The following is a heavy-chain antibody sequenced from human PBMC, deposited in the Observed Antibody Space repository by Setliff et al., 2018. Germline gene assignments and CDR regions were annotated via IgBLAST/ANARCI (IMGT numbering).Heavy chain of an antibody. V-gene: IGHV3-15*01. J-gene: IGHJ6*03. Sequence: GGSLRLSCAASGFSFNNAWMAWFRQAPGKGLEWLGRVKSRSDGGTTDYTTPLKGRFTITRDDSKDTLYLQMNSLKTEDTATYYCAILGYCGGGSCFGGSTWNYYMDVWGKGTTVTVSS. CDR3: AILGYCGGGSCFGGSTWNYYMDV. CDR1: GFSFNNAW. CDR2: VKSRSDGGTT. D-gene: IGHD2-15*01.